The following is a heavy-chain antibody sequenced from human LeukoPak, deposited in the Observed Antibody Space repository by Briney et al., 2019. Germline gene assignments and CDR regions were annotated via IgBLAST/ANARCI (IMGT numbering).Heavy chain of an antibody. V-gene: IGHV4-34*01. D-gene: IGHD6-13*01. CDR2: INHSGST. CDR3: ARDLYSSRTNDAFVI. Sequence: PSETLSLTCAVYGGSFSGHYWSWIRQSPGKGLEWIGEINHSGSTNYNPSLRSRVTISVDTSKNQFSLKLSSVTAADTAVYYCARDLYSSRTNDAFVIWGQGTMVTVSS. J-gene: IGHJ3*02. CDR1: GGSFSGHY.